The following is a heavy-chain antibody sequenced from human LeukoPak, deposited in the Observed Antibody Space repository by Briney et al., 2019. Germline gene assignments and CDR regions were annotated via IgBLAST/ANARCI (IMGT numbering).Heavy chain of an antibody. D-gene: IGHD6-6*01. CDR2: IYYSGST. CDR3: VRRQAARTNWFDP. J-gene: IGHJ5*02. V-gene: IGHV4-39*01. Sequence: SETLSLTCTVSGGSISSSSYYWGCIRQPPGKGLEWIGSIYYSGSTYYNPSLKSRVTISVDTSKNQFSLKLSSVTAADTAVYYCVRRQAARTNWFDPWGQGTLVTVSS. CDR1: GGSISSSSYY.